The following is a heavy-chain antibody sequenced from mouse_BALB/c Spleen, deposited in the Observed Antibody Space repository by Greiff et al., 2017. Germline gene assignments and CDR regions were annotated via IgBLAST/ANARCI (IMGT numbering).Heavy chain of an antibody. CDR1: GFTFSSFG. CDR2: ISSGSSTI. J-gene: IGHJ4*01. V-gene: IGHV5-17*02. Sequence: EVQLQESGGGLVQPGGSRKLSCAASGFTFSSFGMHWVRQAPEKGLEWVAYISSGSSTIYYADTVKGRFTISRDNPKNTLFLQMTSLRSEDTAMYYCARSAVVVRGGAMDYWGQGTSVTVSS. D-gene: IGHD1-1*01. CDR3: ARSAVVVRGGAMDY.